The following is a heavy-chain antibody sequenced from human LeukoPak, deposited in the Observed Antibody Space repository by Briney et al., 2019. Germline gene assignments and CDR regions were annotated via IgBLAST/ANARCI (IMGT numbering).Heavy chain of an antibody. CDR1: GYTFTSYG. Sequence: ASVKVSCKASGYTFTSYGISWVRQAPGQGLEWMGWISAYNGNTNYAQELQGRVTMTTDTSTSTAYMELRSLRSDDTAVYYCARALFWNYYGSGSYYSYWGQGTLVTVSS. CDR2: ISAYNGNT. D-gene: IGHD3-10*01. J-gene: IGHJ4*02. CDR3: ARALFWNYYGSGSYYSY. V-gene: IGHV1-18*01.